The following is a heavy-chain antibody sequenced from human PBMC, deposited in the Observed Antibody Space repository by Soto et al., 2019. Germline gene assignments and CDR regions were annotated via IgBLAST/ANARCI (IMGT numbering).Heavy chain of an antibody. CDR2: ISAYNGNT. J-gene: IGHJ3*02. CDR1: GYTFTSYG. V-gene: IGHV1-18*04. CDR3: ARDAVLMVYTLNAFDI. Sequence: GASVKVSCKASGYTFTSYGISWVRQAPGQGLEWMGWISAYNGNTNYAQKLQGRVTMTTDTSTSTAYMELRSLGSDDTAVYYCARDAVLMVYTLNAFDIWGQGTMVTVS. D-gene: IGHD2-8*01.